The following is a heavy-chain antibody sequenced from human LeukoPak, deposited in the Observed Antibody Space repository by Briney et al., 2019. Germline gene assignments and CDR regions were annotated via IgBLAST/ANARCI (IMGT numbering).Heavy chain of an antibody. J-gene: IGHJ4*02. Sequence: PWASVTVSCKASGYTFTSYGISWVRQAPGQGLEWMGWISAYNGNTNYAQKLQGRVTMTTDTSTSTAYMELRSLRSDDTAVYYCARGRGKYSGYDPIDYWGQGTLVTVSS. CDR1: GYTFTSYG. CDR3: ARGRGKYSGYDPIDY. V-gene: IGHV1-18*01. CDR2: ISAYNGNT. D-gene: IGHD5-12*01.